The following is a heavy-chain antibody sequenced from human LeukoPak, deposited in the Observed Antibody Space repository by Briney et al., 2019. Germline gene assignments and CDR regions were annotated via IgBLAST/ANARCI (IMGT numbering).Heavy chain of an antibody. J-gene: IGHJ5*02. D-gene: IGHD3-16*01. Sequence: PSETLSLTCTVSGGSFSSGSYYWSWIRQPPGKGLEWIGYIYYSGGTNYNPSLKSRVTISVDTSKNQFSLKLSSVTAADTAVYYCARDEGDGGFDPWGQGTLVTVSS. CDR3: ARDEGDGGFDP. CDR2: IYYSGGT. V-gene: IGHV4-61*01. CDR1: GGSFSSGSYY.